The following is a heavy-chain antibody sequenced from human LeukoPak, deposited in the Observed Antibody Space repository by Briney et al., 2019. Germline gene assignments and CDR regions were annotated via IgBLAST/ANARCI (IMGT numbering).Heavy chain of an antibody. D-gene: IGHD2-2*01. CDR3: ARGYCSSTSCYAYYYYGMDV. J-gene: IGHJ6*02. CDR2: MNPNSGNT. V-gene: IGHV1-8*01. CDR1: GYTFTSYD. Sequence: ASVKVSCKASGYTFTSYDINWVRQATGQGLEWMGWMNPNSGNTGYAQKFQGRATMTRNTSISTAYMELSSLRSEDTAVYYCARGYCSSTSCYAYYYYGMDVWGQGTTVTVSS.